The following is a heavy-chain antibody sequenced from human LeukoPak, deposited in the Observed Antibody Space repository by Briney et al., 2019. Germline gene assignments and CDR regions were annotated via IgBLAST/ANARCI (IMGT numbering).Heavy chain of an antibody. Sequence: SETLSLTCAVYGGSFSGYYWSWLRQPPGKGLEWLREINHSGSTNYNPSLKSRVTISVDTSKNQFSLKLSSVTAADTAVYYCARDLFTPAWRYGSGSYYLRDYYYYMDVWGKGTTVTVSS. CDR2: INHSGST. D-gene: IGHD3-10*01. CDR1: GGSFSGYY. CDR3: ARDLFTPAWRYGSGSYYLRDYYYYMDV. J-gene: IGHJ6*03. V-gene: IGHV4-34*01.